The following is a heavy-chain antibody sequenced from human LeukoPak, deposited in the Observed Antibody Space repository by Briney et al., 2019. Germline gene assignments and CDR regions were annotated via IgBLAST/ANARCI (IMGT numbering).Heavy chain of an antibody. V-gene: IGHV4-59*08. Sequence: SETLSLTCTVSGGSISSNYWSWIRQPPGKGLEWIGYIYYSGGTDYNPSLKSRVTISVDTSKNQFSLELRSVTAADTAVYYCARHVTISGPYDASDIWGQGTMVTVSP. CDR2: IYYSGGT. CDR1: GGSISSNY. J-gene: IGHJ3*02. D-gene: IGHD5-24*01. CDR3: ARHVTISGPYDASDI.